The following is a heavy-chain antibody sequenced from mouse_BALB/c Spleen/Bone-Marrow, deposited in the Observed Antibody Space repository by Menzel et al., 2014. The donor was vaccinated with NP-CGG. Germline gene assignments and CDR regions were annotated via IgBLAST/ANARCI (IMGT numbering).Heavy chain of an antibody. CDR2: IDPANGNT. D-gene: IGHD1-1*01. V-gene: IGHV14-3*02. CDR1: GFNIKDTY. J-gene: IGHJ3*01. Sequence: VQLQQSGAELVKPGASVKSSCTASGFNIKDTYMHWVKQRPEQGLEWIGRIDPANGNTKYDPKFQGKATITADTSSNTAYLQLSSLTSEDTAVYYCASYYYGSAWFAYWGQGTLVTVSA. CDR3: ASYYYGSAWFAY.